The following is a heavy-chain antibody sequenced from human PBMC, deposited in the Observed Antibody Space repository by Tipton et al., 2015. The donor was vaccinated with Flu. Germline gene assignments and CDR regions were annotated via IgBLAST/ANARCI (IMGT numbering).Heavy chain of an antibody. Sequence: SLTCTVSSGSIRSTNYFCAWICQPPGKRLELIGSIYPSGTTYYNPSLKSRVTISVDTSKSQFSLKLRSVTAADTAVYYCARLSYYDVDLKNFYFDYWGQGALVTVSS. V-gene: IGHV4-39*01. D-gene: IGHD3-10*02. J-gene: IGHJ4*02. CDR2: IYPSGTT. CDR1: SGSIRSTNYF. CDR3: ARLSYYDVDLKNFYFDY.